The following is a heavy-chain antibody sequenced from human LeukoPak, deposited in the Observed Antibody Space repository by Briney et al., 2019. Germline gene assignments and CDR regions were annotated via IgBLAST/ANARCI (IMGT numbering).Heavy chain of an antibody. D-gene: IGHD2-2*01. CDR2: IYYSGST. V-gene: IGHV4-39*07. CDR1: GDSISSSLYY. Sequence: SETLSLTCTVSGDSISSSLYYWAWIRQPPGKGLEWIGSIYYSGSTYYNPSLKSRVTISVDTSKNQFSLKLSSVTAADTAVYYCARSLIVVVDAFDIWGQGTMVTVSS. CDR3: ARSLIVVVDAFDI. J-gene: IGHJ3*02.